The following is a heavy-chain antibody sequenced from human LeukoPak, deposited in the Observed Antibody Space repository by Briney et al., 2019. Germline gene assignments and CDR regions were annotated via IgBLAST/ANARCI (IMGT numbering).Heavy chain of an antibody. CDR1: GFTFSSYS. CDR3: ARLRSGSYYYYYMDV. J-gene: IGHJ6*03. D-gene: IGHD3-22*01. Sequence: GGSLRLSCAASGFTFSSYSMNWVRQAPGKGLEWVSCISSSGGIIYYADSVKGRFTISRDHAKNSLYLQMNSLRAEDTAVYYCARLRSGSYYYYYMDVWGKGTTVTISS. CDR2: ISSSGGII. V-gene: IGHV3-48*04.